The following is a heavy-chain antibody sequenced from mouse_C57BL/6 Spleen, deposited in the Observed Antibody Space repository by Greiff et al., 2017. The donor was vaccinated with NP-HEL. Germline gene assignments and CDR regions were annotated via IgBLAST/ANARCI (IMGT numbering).Heavy chain of an antibody. CDR1: GYTFTSYW. CDR3: ARGGIYYGNYDAMDY. Sequence: VKLQQPGAELVKPGASVKMSCKASGYTFTSYWITWVKQRPGQGLEWIGDIYPGSGSTNYNEKFKSKATLTVDTSSSTAYMQLSSLTSEDSAVYYCARGGIYYGNYDAMDYWGQGTSVTVSS. V-gene: IGHV1-55*01. J-gene: IGHJ4*01. CDR2: IYPGSGST. D-gene: IGHD2-1*01.